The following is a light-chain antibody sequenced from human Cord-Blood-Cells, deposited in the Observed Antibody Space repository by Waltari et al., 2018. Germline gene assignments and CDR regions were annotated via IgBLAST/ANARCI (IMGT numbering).Light chain of an antibody. CDR1: QSVSSY. CDR2: DAS. J-gene: IGKJ2*01. CDR3: QQRSNWPT. Sequence: EIVLTQSPATLSLSPGERATLSCRARQSVSSYLAWYQQKPGQAPRHLIYDASNRAPGIAARFSGSGSGTDFTLTISSLEPEDFAVYYCQQRSNWPTFGQGTKLEIK. V-gene: IGKV3-11*01.